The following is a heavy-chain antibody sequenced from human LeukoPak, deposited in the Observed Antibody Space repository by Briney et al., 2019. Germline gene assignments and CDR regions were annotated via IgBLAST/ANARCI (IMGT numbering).Heavy chain of an antibody. CDR2: INPNSGGT. Sequence: ASVKLSCKASGYTFTGSYMHWVRKAPGQGLEWMGRINPNSGGTNYAQKFQGSVTMTRDTSISTAYMVLRRLRSDDTTVYYCARVDRAYGDYVGYWGQGTLVTVSS. CDR3: ARVDRAYGDYVGY. CDR1: GYTFTGSY. D-gene: IGHD5-12*01. J-gene: IGHJ4*02. V-gene: IGHV1-2*06.